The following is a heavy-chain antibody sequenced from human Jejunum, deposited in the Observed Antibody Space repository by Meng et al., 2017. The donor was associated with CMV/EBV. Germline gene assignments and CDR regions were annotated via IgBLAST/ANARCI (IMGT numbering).Heavy chain of an antibody. CDR2: IHDTGST. CDR1: GGSIGSGDYY. D-gene: IGHD3-3*01. J-gene: IGHJ4*02. Sequence: QVQLQESGPGLVNPSQTLSLTCSVSGGSIGSGDYYWSWIRQPPGKGLEWIGYIHDTGSTYYNPSLKSRVDISLGTSRNHFSLTLSSVTAEDTAVYFCARGSIFVSFDSWGQGTLVTVSS. V-gene: IGHV4-30-4*08. CDR3: ARGSIFVSFDS.